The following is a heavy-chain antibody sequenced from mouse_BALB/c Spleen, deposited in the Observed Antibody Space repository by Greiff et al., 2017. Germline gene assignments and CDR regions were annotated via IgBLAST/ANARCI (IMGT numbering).Heavy chain of an antibody. D-gene: IGHD2-3*01. CDR3: ARDMRGSGYDGYYDAMDY. CDR1: GFTFTDYY. V-gene: IGHV7-3*02. CDR2: IRNKANGYTT. Sequence: DVQLVESGGGLVQPGGSLRLSCATSGFTFTDYYMSWVRQPPGKALEWLGFIRNKANGYTTEYSASVKGRFTISRDNSQSILYLQMNTLRAEDSATYYCARDMRGSGYDGYYDAMDYWGQGTSVTVSS. J-gene: IGHJ4*01.